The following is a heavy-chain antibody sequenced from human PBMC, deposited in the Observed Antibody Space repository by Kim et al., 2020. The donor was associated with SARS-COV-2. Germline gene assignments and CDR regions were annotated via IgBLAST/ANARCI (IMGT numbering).Heavy chain of an antibody. Sequence: ASVKVSCKVSGYTLTELSMHWVRQPPGKGLEWMGGFDPEDGETIYAQKFQGRVTMTEDTSTDTAYMELSSLRSEDTAVYYWATRYYGSGSYPYGWFDPWGQGTLVTVSS. CDR3: ATRYYGSGSYPYGWFDP. CDR2: FDPEDGET. V-gene: IGHV1-24*01. CDR1: GYTLTELS. D-gene: IGHD3-10*01. J-gene: IGHJ5*02.